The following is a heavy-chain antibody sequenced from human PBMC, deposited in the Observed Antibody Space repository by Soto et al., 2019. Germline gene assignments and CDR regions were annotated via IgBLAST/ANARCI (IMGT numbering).Heavy chain of an antibody. J-gene: IGHJ4*02. CDR2: IYYSGST. CDR1: GGSISSGGYY. CDR3: VRRILEYYFDY. V-gene: IGHV4-31*03. Sequence: PSETLSLTCTVSGGSISSGGYYWSWIRQHPGKGLEWIGYIYYSGSTYYNPSLKSRVTISVDTSKNQFSLKLSSVTAADTAVYYCVRRILEYYFDYWGQGTLVTVSS. D-gene: IGHD3-3*01.